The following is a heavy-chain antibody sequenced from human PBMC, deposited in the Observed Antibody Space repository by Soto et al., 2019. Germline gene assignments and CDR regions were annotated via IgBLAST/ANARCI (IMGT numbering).Heavy chain of an antibody. CDR1: GFTFSNYW. D-gene: IGHD2-2*01. CDR3: ARVPLASPGY. Sequence: EVQLVESGGVLVQPGGSLRLSCAGSGFTFSNYWISWVRQAPGKGLEWVANINEDGSAKYYVESVKGRFTISRDNAKKSLYLQMNSMRVEDTAVYYCARVPLASPGYWGHGTLVTVSS. J-gene: IGHJ4*01. V-gene: IGHV3-7*01. CDR2: INEDGSAK.